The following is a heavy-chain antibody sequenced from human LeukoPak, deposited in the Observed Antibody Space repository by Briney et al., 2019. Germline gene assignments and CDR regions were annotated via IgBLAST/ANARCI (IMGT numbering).Heavy chain of an antibody. Sequence: ASVKVSCKASGYTFTGYYMHWVRQAPGQGLEWMGWINPNSGGTNYAQKFQGRVTMTRATSISTTYMELSSLRSDDTAVYYCARGATYQLLYDFDYWGQGTTVTVSS. CDR3: ARGATYQLLYDFDY. D-gene: IGHD2-2*02. CDR1: GYTFTGYY. CDR2: INPNSGGT. J-gene: IGHJ4*03. V-gene: IGHV1-2*02.